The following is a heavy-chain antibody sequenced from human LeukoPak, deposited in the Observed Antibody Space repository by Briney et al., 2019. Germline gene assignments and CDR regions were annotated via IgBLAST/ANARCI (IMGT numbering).Heavy chain of an antibody. V-gene: IGHV3-21*04. CDR1: GVTFDTYD. Sequence: SGGSLRLSCAASGVTFDTYDMSWVRQAPGKGLEWVSSISNRGHDTVYADSVKGRFIISRDNAKNSLYLQMNSLRAEDTAVYYCARVDCSGGSCYFYYYYYYMDVWGKGTTVTVSS. CDR3: ARVDCSGGSCYFYYYYYYMDV. J-gene: IGHJ6*03. D-gene: IGHD2-15*01. CDR2: ISNRGHDT.